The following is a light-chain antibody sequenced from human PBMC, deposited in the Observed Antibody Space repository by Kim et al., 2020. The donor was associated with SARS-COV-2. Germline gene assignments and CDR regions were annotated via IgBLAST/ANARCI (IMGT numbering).Light chain of an antibody. CDR2: EDN. J-gene: IGLJ3*02. CDR3: QSYDSSNHWV. Sequence: KVTIACPPSSGGIASNYVQWYQQRPGSAPTTVIYEDNQRPSGVPGRFSGSIDSGSNSASLTISGLKTEDEADYYCQSYDSSNHWVFGGGTQLTVL. CDR1: SGGIASNY. V-gene: IGLV6-57*03.